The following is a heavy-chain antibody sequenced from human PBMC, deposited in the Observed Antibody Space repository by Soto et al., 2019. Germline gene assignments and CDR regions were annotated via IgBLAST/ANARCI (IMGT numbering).Heavy chain of an antibody. Sequence: QVQLVQSGAEVKKPGASVKVSCKAYGYTFTSYDINWVRQATGQGLEWMGWMNHNSGNTGYAQKFQGRVTMTRNTSISTDYMELSSLRAEDTAVYYCACPRVTMVRGVSANDYWGQGTLVTVSS. CDR1: GYTFTSYD. D-gene: IGHD3-10*01. CDR2: MNHNSGNT. V-gene: IGHV1-8*01. CDR3: ACPRVTMVRGVSANDY. J-gene: IGHJ4*02.